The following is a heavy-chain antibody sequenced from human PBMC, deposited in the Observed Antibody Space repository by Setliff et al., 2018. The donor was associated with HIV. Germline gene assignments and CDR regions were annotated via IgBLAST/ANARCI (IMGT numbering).Heavy chain of an antibody. V-gene: IGHV1-8*01. CDR2: MNPNSGNT. CDR1: GYTFTSND. CDR3: ATAGEMATIGYSYYCMDV. J-gene: IGHJ6*03. Sequence: ASVKVSCKASGYTFTSNDINWVRQATGQGLEWMGWMNPNSGNTGYAQKFQGRVTITADESTSTAYMELSSLRSEDTAVYYCATAGEMATIGYSYYCMDVWGKGTTVTVSS. D-gene: IGHD3-10*01.